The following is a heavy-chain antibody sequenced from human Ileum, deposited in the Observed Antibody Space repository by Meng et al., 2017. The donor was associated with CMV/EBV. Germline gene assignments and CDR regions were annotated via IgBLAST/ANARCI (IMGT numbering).Heavy chain of an antibody. V-gene: IGHV4-39*07. CDR3: ARDLTNKWFYY. CDR2: MYFSGIA. J-gene: IGHJ4*02. D-gene: IGHD1-26*01. Sequence: QLHLQESGPGVVKPAETLSLTCPASGDPISSGSHSWAWFRQPPGKRLEWIGSMYFSGIADYNPSLKSRVTISLHATQKQFSLRLTSVTAADSAVYFCARDLTNKWFYYWGQGTLVTVSS. CDR1: GDPISSGSHS.